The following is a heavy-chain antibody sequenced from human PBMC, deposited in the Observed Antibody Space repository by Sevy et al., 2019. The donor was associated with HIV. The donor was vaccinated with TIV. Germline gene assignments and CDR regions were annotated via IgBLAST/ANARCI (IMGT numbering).Heavy chain of an antibody. CDR3: EAIATAGRDY. Sequence: GGSLRLSCAASGFIFSSYVMTWVRQAPGKGPEWVSTISGSGGSTYYADSVKGRFTISRDNSKKMLDLQMNSLRAEDTAVYYCEAIATAGRDYWGQGTLVTVSS. D-gene: IGHD6-13*01. J-gene: IGHJ4*02. CDR1: GFIFSSYV. CDR2: ISGSGGST. V-gene: IGHV3-23*01.